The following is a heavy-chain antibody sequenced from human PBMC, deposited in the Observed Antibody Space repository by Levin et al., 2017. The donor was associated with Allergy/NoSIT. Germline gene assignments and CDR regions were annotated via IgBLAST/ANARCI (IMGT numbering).Heavy chain of an antibody. Sequence: SQTLSLTCAVYGGSFSGYYWSWIRQPPGKGLEWIGEINHSGSTNYNPSLKSRVTISVDTSKNQFSLKLSSVTAADTAVYYCARGDIAVTTNFDYWGQGTLVTVSS. D-gene: IGHD2-21*01. CDR3: ARGDIAVTTNFDY. CDR2: INHSGST. CDR1: GGSFSGYY. J-gene: IGHJ4*02. V-gene: IGHV4-34*01.